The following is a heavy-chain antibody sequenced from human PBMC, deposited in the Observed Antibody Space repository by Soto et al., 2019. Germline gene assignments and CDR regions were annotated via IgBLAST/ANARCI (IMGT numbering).Heavy chain of an antibody. J-gene: IGHJ4*02. Sequence: GESLKISCKGSGYSFTSYWIGWVRQMPGKGLEWMGIIYPGDSDTRYSPSFQGQVTISADKSISTAYLQWSSLKASDTAMYYCARRRVVPAAAPTNPNYFDYWGQGTLVTVSS. CDR1: GYSFTSYW. D-gene: IGHD2-2*01. CDR3: ARRRVVPAAAPTNPNYFDY. V-gene: IGHV5-51*01. CDR2: IYPGDSDT.